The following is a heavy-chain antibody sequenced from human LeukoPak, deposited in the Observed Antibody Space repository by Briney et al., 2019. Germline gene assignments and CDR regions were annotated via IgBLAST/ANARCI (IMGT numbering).Heavy chain of an antibody. V-gene: IGHV3-33*01. CDR1: GFTFSSYG. CDR3: ALNGREVPSGAFDI. J-gene: IGHJ3*02. D-gene: IGHD3-16*02. Sequence: GGSLRLSCAASGFTFSSYGMHWVRQAPGKGLEWVAVIWYDGSNKYYADSVKGRFTISRDNSKNTLYLQMNSLRAEDTAVYYCALNGREVPSGAFDIWGQGTMVTVSS. CDR2: IWYDGSNK.